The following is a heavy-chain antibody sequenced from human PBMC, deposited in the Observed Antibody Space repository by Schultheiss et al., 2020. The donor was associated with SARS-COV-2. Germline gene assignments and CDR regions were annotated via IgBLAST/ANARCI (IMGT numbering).Heavy chain of an antibody. V-gene: IGHV3-23*01. J-gene: IGHJ2*01. CDR1: GFTFSSYA. D-gene: IGHD3-22*01. CDR2: IGGSGGST. CDR3: ARGYYDSSGYPFDL. Sequence: GGSLRLSCAASGFTFSSYAMSWVRQAPGKGLEWVSAIGGSGGSTYYADSVKGRFTISRDNAKNSLYLQMNSLRAEDTAVYYCARGYYDSSGYPFDLWGRGTLVTVSS.